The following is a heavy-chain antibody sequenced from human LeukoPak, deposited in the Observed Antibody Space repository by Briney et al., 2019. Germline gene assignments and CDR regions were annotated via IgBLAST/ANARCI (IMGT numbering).Heavy chain of an antibody. J-gene: IGHJ6*02. CDR2: INPNSGGT. Sequence: GASVKVSCKASGYTFTGYYMHWVRQAPGQGLEWMGWINPNSGGTNYAQKFQGRVTTTRDTSISTAYMELSRLRSDDTAVYYCARVDRYCSSTSCYTLNHYYYGMDVWGQGTTVTVSS. D-gene: IGHD2-2*02. CDR3: ARVDRYCSSTSCYTLNHYYYGMDV. V-gene: IGHV1-2*02. CDR1: GYTFTGYY.